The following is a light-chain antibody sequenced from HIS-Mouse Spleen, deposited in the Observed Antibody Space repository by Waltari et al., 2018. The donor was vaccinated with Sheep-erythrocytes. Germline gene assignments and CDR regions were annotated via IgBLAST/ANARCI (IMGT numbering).Light chain of an antibody. V-gene: IGLV2-23*01. CDR3: AAWDDSLNGYV. J-gene: IGLJ1*01. CDR2: EGS. CDR1: SSDVGSFNL. Sequence: QSALTQPASVSGSPGQSITISCPGTSSDVGSFNLVSWYQQHPGKAPKLMIYEGSKRPSGVSNRFSGSKSGNTASLTISGLQAEDEADYYCAAWDDSLNGYVFGTGTKVTVL.